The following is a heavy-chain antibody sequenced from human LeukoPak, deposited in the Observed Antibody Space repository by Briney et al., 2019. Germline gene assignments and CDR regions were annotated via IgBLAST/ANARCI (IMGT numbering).Heavy chain of an antibody. Sequence: GGSLRLSCAASGFTVSDNYMSWVRQAPGKGLEWVSVMYSGGDTYYADSVKGRFTFSRDISKNTLYLQMNGLRTEDTAMYYCARDAPQVPAAGVLASWGQGTLVTVSS. V-gene: IGHV3-53*01. CDR2: MYSGGDT. D-gene: IGHD6-13*01. J-gene: IGHJ5*02. CDR3: ARDAPQVPAAGVLAS. CDR1: GFTVSDNY.